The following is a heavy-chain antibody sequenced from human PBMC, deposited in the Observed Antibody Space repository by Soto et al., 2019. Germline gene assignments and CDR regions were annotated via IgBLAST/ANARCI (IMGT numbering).Heavy chain of an antibody. D-gene: IGHD4-17*01. Sequence: PSETLFLTCTVSGGSISSGGYYWSWIRQHPGKGLEWIGYIYYSGSTYYNPSLKSRVTISVDTSKNQFSLKLSSVTAADTAVYYCARDYHGHDYGDSYGMSVWGQGTTVTVSS. CDR3: ARDYHGHDYGDSYGMSV. V-gene: IGHV4-31*03. J-gene: IGHJ6*02. CDR1: GGSISSGGYY. CDR2: IYYSGST.